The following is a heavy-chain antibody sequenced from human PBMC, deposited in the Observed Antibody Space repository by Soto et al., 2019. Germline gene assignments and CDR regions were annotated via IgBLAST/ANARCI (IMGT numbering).Heavy chain of an antibody. V-gene: IGHV1-46*01. CDR1: GYTFTSYY. Sequence: PSVKVSCKASGYTFTSYYMHWVRQAPGQGLEWMGIINPSGGSTSYAQKSQGRVTMTRDTSTSTVYMELSSLRSEDTAVYYCARPITGTTSFDYWGQGTLVTVSS. D-gene: IGHD1-7*01. CDR2: INPSGGST. CDR3: ARPITGTTSFDY. J-gene: IGHJ4*02.